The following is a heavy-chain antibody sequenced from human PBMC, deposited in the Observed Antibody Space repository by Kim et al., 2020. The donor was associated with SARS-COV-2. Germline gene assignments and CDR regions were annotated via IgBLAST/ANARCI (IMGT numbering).Heavy chain of an antibody. CDR3: AREGELGDAFDI. D-gene: IGHD7-27*01. Sequence: NDAQKFQGRVTMTRDTSISTAYMELSRLRSDDTAVYYCAREGELGDAFDIWGQGTMVTVSS. V-gene: IGHV1-2*02. J-gene: IGHJ3*02.